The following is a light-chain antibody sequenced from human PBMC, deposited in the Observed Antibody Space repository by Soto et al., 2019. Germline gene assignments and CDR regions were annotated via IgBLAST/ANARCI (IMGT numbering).Light chain of an antibody. V-gene: IGLV1-51*01. CDR1: SSNIGSNT. CDR3: ATWDSALSAGV. Sequence: QLVLTQPPSASGTPGQRVTISCSGSSSNIGSNTVNWYHQLPGTAPKLLIYDNNRRPSGIPDRFSGSKSGTSATLTIIGLQTGDEADYYCATWDSALSAGVFGGGTKLTVL. J-gene: IGLJ3*02. CDR2: DNN.